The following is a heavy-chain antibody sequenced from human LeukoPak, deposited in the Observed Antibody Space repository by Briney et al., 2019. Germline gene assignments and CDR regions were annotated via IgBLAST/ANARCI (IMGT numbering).Heavy chain of an antibody. CDR2: FFYSGST. CDR1: GGSISSSSYY. J-gene: IGHJ3*02. Sequence: SETLSLTCTVSGGSISSSSYYWGWIRQPPGKGLEWIGSFFYSGSTYYNPSLKSRVTISVDTSKNQFSLKLSSVTAADTAVYYCARLPRDPPLRAFDIWGQGTLVTVSS. V-gene: IGHV4-39*01. CDR3: ARLPRDPPLRAFDI.